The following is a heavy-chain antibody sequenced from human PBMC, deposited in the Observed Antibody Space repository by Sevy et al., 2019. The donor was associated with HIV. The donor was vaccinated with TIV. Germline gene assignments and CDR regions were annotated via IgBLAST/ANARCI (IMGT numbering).Heavy chain of an antibody. D-gene: IGHD3-10*01. CDR3: ARRRVEDYYGSGTPPLVNGPFDI. CDR2: SYYSGST. CDR1: GGSISSSDNY. V-gene: IGHV4-39*01. J-gene: IGHJ3*02. Sequence: SETLSLPCTVSGGSISSSDNYWGWIRQPPGKGLDWIASSYYSGSTYYNPSLKSRVTISVDTSKNQFSLKLRSVTAADTAVYYCARRRVEDYYGSGTPPLVNGPFDIWGQGTMVTVSS.